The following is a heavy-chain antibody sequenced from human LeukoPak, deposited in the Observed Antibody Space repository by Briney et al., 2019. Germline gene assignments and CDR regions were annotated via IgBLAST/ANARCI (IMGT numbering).Heavy chain of an antibody. CDR2: INHSGST. CDR1: GGSFSGYY. J-gene: IGHJ4*02. CDR3: ARGRGWELRYFDY. V-gene: IGHV4-34*01. Sequence: SETLSLTCAVYGGSFSGYYWSWIRQPPGKGLEWIGEINHSGSTNYNPSLKSRVTISVDTCRNQFSLKLSSVTAADTAVYYCARGRGWELRYFDYWGQGTLVTVSS. D-gene: IGHD1-26*01.